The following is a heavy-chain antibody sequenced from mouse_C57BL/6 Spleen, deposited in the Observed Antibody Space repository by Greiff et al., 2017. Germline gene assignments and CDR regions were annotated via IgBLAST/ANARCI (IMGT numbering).Heavy chain of an antibody. Sequence: VQLQQPGAELVRPGSSVKLSCKASGYTFTSYWMHWVKQRPIQGLEWIGNIDPSDSETHYNQKFKDKATLTVDKSSSTAYMQLSSLTSEDSAVYYCARGGLTGPYFDYWGQGTTLTVSS. D-gene: IGHD4-1*01. CDR3: ARGGLTGPYFDY. CDR2: IDPSDSET. CDR1: GYTFTSYW. J-gene: IGHJ2*01. V-gene: IGHV1-52*01.